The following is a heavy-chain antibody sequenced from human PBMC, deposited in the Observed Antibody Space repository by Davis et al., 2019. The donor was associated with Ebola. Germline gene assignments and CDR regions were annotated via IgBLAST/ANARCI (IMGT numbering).Heavy chain of an antibody. J-gene: IGHJ4*02. CDR1: GGSFSGYY. CDR2: INHSGST. V-gene: IGHV4-34*09. Sequence: LRLSCAVYGGSFSGYYWSWIRQPPGKGLEWIGEINHSGSTYYNPSLKSRVTISVDTSKNQFSLKLSSVTAADTAVYYCARDGGSSGWYYFDYWGQGTLVTVSS. CDR3: ARDGGSSGWYYFDY. D-gene: IGHD6-19*01.